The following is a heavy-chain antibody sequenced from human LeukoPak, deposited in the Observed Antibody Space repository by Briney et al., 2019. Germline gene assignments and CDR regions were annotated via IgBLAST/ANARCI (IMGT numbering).Heavy chain of an antibody. CDR3: ARVMYCYDTSSYLDY. J-gene: IGHJ4*02. V-gene: IGHV3-11*06. Sequence: GGSLRLSCAASGFSFSDYYLSWIRQAPGKGLEWVSYISDSGTYTNYAASVKGRFTISRDDAKNSLYLQMNSLRVEDAAVYYCARVMYCYDTSSYLDYWGQGTLVTVSS. CDR2: ISDSGTYT. CDR1: GFSFSDYY. D-gene: IGHD3-22*01.